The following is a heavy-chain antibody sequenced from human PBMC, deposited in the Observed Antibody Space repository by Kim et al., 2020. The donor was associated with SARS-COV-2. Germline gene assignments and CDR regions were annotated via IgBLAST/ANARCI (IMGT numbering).Heavy chain of an antibody. Sequence: YADSVKGRFTISRDNSKNTLYLQMNSLRAEDTAVYYCAKDRWRQLVPFDYWGQGTLVTVSS. J-gene: IGHJ4*02. V-gene: IGHV3-30*02. CDR3: AKDRWRQLVPFDY. D-gene: IGHD6-13*01.